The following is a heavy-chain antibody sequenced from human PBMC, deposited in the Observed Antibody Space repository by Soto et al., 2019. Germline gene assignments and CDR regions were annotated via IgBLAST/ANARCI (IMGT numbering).Heavy chain of an antibody. V-gene: IGHV1-18*01. CDR1: GYTFTSYG. CDR3: ARDRGSYALDY. D-gene: IGHD1-26*01. CDR2: ISAYNGNT. Sequence: QVQLVQSGAEVKKPGASVKVSCKASGYTFTSYGISWVRQAPGQGLEWMGWISAYNGNTNYAQKLQGRVTMTTDTSTTPAYMGLRSLRSDDTAVYYCARDRGSYALDYWGQGTLVTVSS. J-gene: IGHJ4*02.